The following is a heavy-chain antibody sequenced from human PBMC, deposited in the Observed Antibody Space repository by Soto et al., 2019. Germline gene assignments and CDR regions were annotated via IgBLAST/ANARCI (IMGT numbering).Heavy chain of an antibody. J-gene: IGHJ4*02. V-gene: IGHV4-30-4*01. Sequence: SETLSLTCTVSGGSISSGDYYWSWIRQPPGKGLEWIGYIYYSGSTYYNPSLKSRVTISVDTSKNQFSLKLSSVTAADTAVYYCARVGEDNWNYILDYWGQGTLVIVSS. D-gene: IGHD1-7*01. CDR1: GGSISSGDYY. CDR2: IYYSGST. CDR3: ARVGEDNWNYILDY.